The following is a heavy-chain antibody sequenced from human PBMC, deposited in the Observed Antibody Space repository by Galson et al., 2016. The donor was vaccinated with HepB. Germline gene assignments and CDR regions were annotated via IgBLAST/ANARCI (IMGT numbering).Heavy chain of an antibody. J-gene: IGHJ3*02. CDR2: INWNSRNM. CDR1: GFTFDDYG. CDR3: VVRQDSGNYGAFDR. Sequence: SLRLSCAGSGFTFDDYGMSWVRQVPGKGLEWVSGINWNSRNMYYADSVRGRFIISRDNAKNSLFLQMKSLRAEDTALYFCVVRQDSGNYGAFDRWGHGTMVTVSS. V-gene: IGHV3-20*04. D-gene: IGHD1-26*01.